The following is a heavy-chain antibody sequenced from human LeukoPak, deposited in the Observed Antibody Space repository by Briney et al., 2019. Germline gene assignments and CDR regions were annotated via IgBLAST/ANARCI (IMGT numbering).Heavy chain of an antibody. J-gene: IGHJ4*02. CDR2: IKQDGSEK. Sequence: QTGGSLRLSCAASGFTFSSYWMSWVRQAPGKGLEWVANIKQDGSEKYYVDSVKGRFTISRDNAKNSLYLQMSSLRAEDTAVYYCARDATIFGVVIMLDYWGQGTLVTVSS. D-gene: IGHD3-3*01. CDR1: GFTFSSYW. CDR3: ARDATIFGVVIMLDY. V-gene: IGHV3-7*01.